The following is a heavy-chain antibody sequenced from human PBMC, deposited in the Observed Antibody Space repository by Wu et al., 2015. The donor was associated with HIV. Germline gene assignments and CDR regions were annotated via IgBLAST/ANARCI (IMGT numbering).Heavy chain of an antibody. D-gene: IGHD2-2*01. CDR3: ARLFVVVPAGFSVTLLLFDI. J-gene: IGHJ3*02. V-gene: IGHV1-2*02. Sequence: QVQLVQSGAAVKKPGASVRVSCKASGYIFTGHYMNWVRQAPGQGLEWMGWINPDSGGTRYAQQFHGRVTMTRDTSINTVYMEVSSLRSDDTAIYYCARLFVVVPAGFSVTLLLFDIWGQGTMVTVS. CDR2: INPDSGGT. CDR1: GYIFTGHY.